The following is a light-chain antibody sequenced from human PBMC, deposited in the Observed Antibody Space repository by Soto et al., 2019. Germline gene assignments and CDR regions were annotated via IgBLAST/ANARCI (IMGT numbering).Light chain of an antibody. CDR2: EVT. Sequence: QSVLTQPASVSGSPGQSITISCTCTRSDVGGYNFVSWFQQHPGKAPKLIIYEVTHRPSGISNRFSGSKSGNTASLTISGLQAEDEADYYCSSYVSSRTYVFGTGTKLTVL. V-gene: IGLV2-14*01. CDR1: RSDVGGYNF. J-gene: IGLJ1*01. CDR3: SSYVSSRTYV.